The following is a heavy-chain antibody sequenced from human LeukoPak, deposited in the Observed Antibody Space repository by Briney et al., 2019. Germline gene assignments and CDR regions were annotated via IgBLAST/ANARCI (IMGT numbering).Heavy chain of an antibody. V-gene: IGHV3-23*01. CDR2: ISGSGGST. D-gene: IGHD2-15*01. CDR3: AKVRIVVVVAATRGAYFDY. Sequence: GGSLRLSCAASGFTFSSYAMGWVRQAPGKGLEWVSAISGSGGSTYYADSVKGRFTISRDNSKNTLYLQMNSLRAEDTAVYYCAKVRIVVVVAATRGAYFDYWGQGTLVTVSS. J-gene: IGHJ4*02. CDR1: GFTFSSYA.